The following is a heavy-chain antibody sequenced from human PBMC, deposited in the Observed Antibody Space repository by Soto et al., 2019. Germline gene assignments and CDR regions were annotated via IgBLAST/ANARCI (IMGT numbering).Heavy chain of an antibody. V-gene: IGHV3-66*01. CDR2: IYSGGST. J-gene: IGHJ5*02. D-gene: IGHD3-22*01. CDR1: GFTVSSNY. Sequence: GSLRLSCAASGFTVSSNYMSWVRQAPGKGLEWVSVIYSGGSTYYADSVKGRFTISRDNSKNTLYLQMNSLRAEDTAVYYCARDFLPRSHSSGYYYRPTWGQGTLVTVS. CDR3: ARDFLPRSHSSGYYYRPT.